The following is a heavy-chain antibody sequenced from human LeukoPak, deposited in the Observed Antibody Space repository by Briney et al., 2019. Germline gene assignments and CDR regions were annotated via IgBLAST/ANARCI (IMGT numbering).Heavy chain of an antibody. CDR2: ISGTSSDT. J-gene: IGHJ6*02. CDR1: GFTFSDFY. Sequence: GGSLRLSCAASGFTFSDFYMSWIRQAPGRGLEYISYISGTSSDTNYADSVKGRFTISRDNAKNSLYLQMNSLRAEDTAVYYCARTAREPDVRGQGTTVTVPS. D-gene: IGHD2-21*02. CDR3: ARTAREPDV. V-gene: IGHV3-11*03.